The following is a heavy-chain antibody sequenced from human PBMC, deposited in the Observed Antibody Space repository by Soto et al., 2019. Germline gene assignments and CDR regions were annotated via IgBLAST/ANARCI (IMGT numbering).Heavy chain of an antibody. J-gene: IGHJ4*02. D-gene: IGHD1-26*01. V-gene: IGHV3-30*18. CDR2: ISYDGSNK. Sequence: PGGSLRLSCAASGFTFSSYGMHWVRQAPGKGLEWVAVISYDGSNKYYADSVKGRFTISRDNSKNTLYLQMNSLRAEDTAVYYCAKSYYSPYYFDYWGQGXLVTVYS. CDR1: GFTFSSYG. CDR3: AKSYYSPYYFDY.